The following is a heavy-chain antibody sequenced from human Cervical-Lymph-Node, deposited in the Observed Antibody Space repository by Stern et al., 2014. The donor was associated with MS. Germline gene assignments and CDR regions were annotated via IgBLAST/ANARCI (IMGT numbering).Heavy chain of an antibody. Sequence: QVQLMQSGGGVVQPGRSLRLSCAASGFIFSSYGMHWVRQAPGKGLEWVAVISDDGSNKYYADSVKGRFSISRDSSKDTLYLQMNRLRPEDTAVYYCARPRLPFYYYYGMDVWGPGTTVTVSS. J-gene: IGHJ6*02. CDR2: ISDDGSNK. D-gene: IGHD5-18*01. CDR1: GFIFSSYG. CDR3: ARPRLPFYYYYGMDV. V-gene: IGHV3-30*03.